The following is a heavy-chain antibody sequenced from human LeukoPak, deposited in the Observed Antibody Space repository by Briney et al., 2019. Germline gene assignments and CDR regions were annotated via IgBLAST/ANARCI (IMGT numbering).Heavy chain of an antibody. Sequence: SVKVSCKASGGTFSSYAISWVRQAPGQGLEWMGGIIPIFGTANYAQKFQGRVTITADESTSTAYMELSSLGSEDTAVYYCAREGGSSGYYTVPYYFDYWGQGTLVTVSS. J-gene: IGHJ4*02. CDR1: GGTFSSYA. CDR3: AREGGSSGYYTVPYYFDY. CDR2: IIPIFGTA. V-gene: IGHV1-69*01. D-gene: IGHD3-22*01.